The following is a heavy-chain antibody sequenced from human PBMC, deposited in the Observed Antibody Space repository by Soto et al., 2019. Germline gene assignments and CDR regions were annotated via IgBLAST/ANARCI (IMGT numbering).Heavy chain of an antibody. J-gene: IGHJ4*02. CDR3: ARALVDYSNLDF. D-gene: IGHD6-13*01. V-gene: IGHV1-69*05. Sequence: EASVKVSCKASGGTFSSYAISWVRQAPGQGLEWMGGIIPIFGTANYAQKFQGRVTITRDASATTAYMELSSLTSEDTAIYFCARALVDYSNLDFWGQGALVTVSS. CDR1: GGTFSSYA. CDR2: IIPIFGTA.